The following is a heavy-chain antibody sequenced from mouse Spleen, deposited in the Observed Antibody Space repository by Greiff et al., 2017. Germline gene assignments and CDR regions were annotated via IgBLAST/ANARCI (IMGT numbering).Heavy chain of an antibody. CDR3: ARDGSSYTWFAY. CDR2: ISSGSSTI. Sequence: EVHLVESGGGLVQPGGSRKLSCAASGFTFSSFGMHWVRQAPEKGLEWVAYISSGSSTIYYADTVKGRFTISRDNPKNTLFLQMTSLRSEDTAMYYCARDGSSYTWFAYWGQGTLVTVSA. D-gene: IGHD1-1*01. V-gene: IGHV5-17*02. J-gene: IGHJ3*01. CDR1: GFTFSSFG.